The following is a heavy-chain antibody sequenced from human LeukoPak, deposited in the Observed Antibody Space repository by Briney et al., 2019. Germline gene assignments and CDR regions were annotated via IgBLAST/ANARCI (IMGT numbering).Heavy chain of an antibody. CDR2: IYYSGST. J-gene: IGHJ6*04. CDR3: ARERPSYYGMDV. Sequence: PSETLSLTCTVSGGSISSGGNYWSWIRQHPGKGLEWIGYIYYSGSTYYNPSLKSRVTISVDTSKNQFSLKLSSVTAADTAVYYCARERPSYYGMDVWGKGTTVTVSS. CDR1: GGSISSGGNY. V-gene: IGHV4-31*03.